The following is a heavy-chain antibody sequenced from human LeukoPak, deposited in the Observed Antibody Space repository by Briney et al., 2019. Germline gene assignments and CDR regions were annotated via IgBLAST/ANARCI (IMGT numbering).Heavy chain of an antibody. J-gene: IGHJ4*02. D-gene: IGHD6-19*01. Sequence: GRSLRLSCAASGFTFSSYTMHWVRQAPGKGLEWVTVISYDGSSKYYAGSVKGRFTISRDNSKNTVSLQMNSLRPDDTAVYYCARDQGGGWTDFDYWGQGTLVTVSS. V-gene: IGHV3-30-3*01. CDR1: GFTFSSYT. CDR3: ARDQGGGWTDFDY. CDR2: ISYDGSSK.